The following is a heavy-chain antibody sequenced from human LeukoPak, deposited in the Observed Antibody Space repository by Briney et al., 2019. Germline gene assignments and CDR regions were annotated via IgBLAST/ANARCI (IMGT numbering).Heavy chain of an antibody. V-gene: IGHV4-39*01. CDR2: IYYSGGT. CDR3: ATYPSVDRLRPLDNWFDP. D-gene: IGHD3-22*01. J-gene: IGHJ5*02. Sequence: PSETLSLTCTVSGGSISSSSYYWGWIRQPPGKGLEWIGSIYYSGGTYYNPSLKSRVTISVDTSKNQFSLKLSSVTAADTAVYYCATYPSVDRLRPLDNWFDPWGQGTLVTVSS. CDR1: GGSISSSSYY.